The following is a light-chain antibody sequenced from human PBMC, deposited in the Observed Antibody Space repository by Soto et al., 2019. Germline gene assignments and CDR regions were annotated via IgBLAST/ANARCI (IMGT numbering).Light chain of an antibody. J-gene: IGKJ2*01. CDR2: SAS. CDR1: QSVSSSY. CDR3: QQYGSSPHT. V-gene: IGKV3-20*01. Sequence: EIGLTQSQGTLSLSPGERATRACRASQSVSSSYLAWYQHKPGRAPRLLIYSASSRATGIPDRFSGSGSGTDFTLTIRRLEPEDFAVYYCQQYGSSPHTFGQGTKLEIK.